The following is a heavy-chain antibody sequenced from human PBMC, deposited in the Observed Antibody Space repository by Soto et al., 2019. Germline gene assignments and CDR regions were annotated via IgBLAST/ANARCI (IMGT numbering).Heavy chain of an antibody. Sequence: GESLKISCKGSGFTFTAYWIGWVRQMPGKGLEWMGIMFPGDSTTRYSPSFQGQVTMSADKSISTAYLQWNSLKASDTAMYYCARVVIGYCSSTSCPADYWGQGALVTVSS. CDR2: MFPGDSTT. J-gene: IGHJ4*02. CDR3: ARVVIGYCSSTSCPADY. CDR1: GFTFTAYW. D-gene: IGHD2-2*01. V-gene: IGHV5-51*01.